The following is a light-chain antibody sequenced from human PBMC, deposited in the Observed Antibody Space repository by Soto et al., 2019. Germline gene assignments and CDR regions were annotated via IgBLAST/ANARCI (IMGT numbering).Light chain of an antibody. CDR3: AAWDDSMHGYV. J-gene: IGLJ1*01. Sequence: QSVLTQPPSASGTPGQRVTISCSGSNSNIGRNTVNWYQQLPGAAPKVFIYSNVQRPSGVPDRFSGSKSGTSASLAISGHQPGDEAEYYCAAWDDSMHGYVFGAGTKVTVL. CDR2: SNV. CDR1: NSNIGRNT. V-gene: IGLV1-44*01.